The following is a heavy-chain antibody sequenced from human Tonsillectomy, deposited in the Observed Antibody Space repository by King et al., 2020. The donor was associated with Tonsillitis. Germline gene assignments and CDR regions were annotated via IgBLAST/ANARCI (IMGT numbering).Heavy chain of an antibody. V-gene: IGHV4-61*01. Sequence: QLQESGPGLVKPSETLSLTCTVSGGSVSSGSYYWSWIRQPPGKGLEWIGYIDYSGSTNYNPSLKSRVTVSVDTSKNQFSLKLCSVTAADTAVSSGANLPVTAMVLDSWGQGTLVTVSS. CDR3: ANLPVTAMVLDS. J-gene: IGHJ4*02. CDR1: GGSVSSGSYY. CDR2: IDYSGST. D-gene: IGHD5-18*01.